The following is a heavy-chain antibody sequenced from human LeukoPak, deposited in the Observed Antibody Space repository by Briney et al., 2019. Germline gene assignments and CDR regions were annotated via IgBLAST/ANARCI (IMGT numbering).Heavy chain of an antibody. D-gene: IGHD3-22*01. J-gene: IGHJ3*02. V-gene: IGHV3-48*01. CDR2: ISSSSSTI. CDR1: GFTFSSYS. Sequence: GGSLRLSCAASGFTFSSYSMNWVRQAPGQGLEWVSYISSSSSTIYYADSVKGRFTISRDNAKNSLYLQMNSLRAEDTAVYYCARSPPTMRGALGALDIWGQGTMVTVSS. CDR3: ARSPPTMRGALGALDI.